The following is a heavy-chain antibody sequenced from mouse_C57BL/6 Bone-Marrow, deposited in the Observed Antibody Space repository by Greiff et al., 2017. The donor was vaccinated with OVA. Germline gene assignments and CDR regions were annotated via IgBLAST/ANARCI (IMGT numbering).Heavy chain of an antibody. CDR3: ARDYDGYYVRYFDV. V-gene: IGHV2-9-1*01. CDR1: GFSLTSYA. D-gene: IGHD2-3*01. CDR2: IWTGGGT. J-gene: IGHJ1*03. Sequence: VHLVESGPGLVAPSQSLSITCTVSGFSLTSYAISWVRQPPGKGLEWLGVIWTGGGTNYNSALKSRLSISKDNSKSQVFLKMNSLQTDDTARYYCARDYDGYYVRYFDVWGTGTTVTVSS.